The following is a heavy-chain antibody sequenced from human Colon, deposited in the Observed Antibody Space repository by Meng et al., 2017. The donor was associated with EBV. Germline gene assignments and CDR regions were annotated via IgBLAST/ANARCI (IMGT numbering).Heavy chain of an antibody. CDR3: ARGNAYNAPSFDY. Sequence: APGAASPAGTPSLTSAVLGASHSRNNWWSWVRPPPGKGLEWIGEIYHGGTTNYNPSLKSRVTISVDRSNDQFSLSLSSVTAADTAVYYCARGNAYNAPSFDYWGQGTLVTVSS. CDR2: IYHGGTT. D-gene: IGHD5-24*01. V-gene: IGHV4-4*02. J-gene: IGHJ4*02. CDR1: GASHSRNNW.